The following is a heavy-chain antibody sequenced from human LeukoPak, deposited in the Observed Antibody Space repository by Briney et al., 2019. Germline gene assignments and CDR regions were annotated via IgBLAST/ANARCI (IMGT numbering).Heavy chain of an antibody. Sequence: SETLSLTCAVYGGSFRDYYWSWIRQPPGKGLEWIGEINHFGNSNYNPSLKSRVTISVDKSKNQFSLKLSSVTAADTAVYYCARGSWGAAAAHFDYWGQGTLVTVSS. CDR1: GGSFRDYY. V-gene: IGHV4-34*01. CDR2: INHFGNS. CDR3: ARGSWGAAAAHFDY. D-gene: IGHD6-13*01. J-gene: IGHJ4*02.